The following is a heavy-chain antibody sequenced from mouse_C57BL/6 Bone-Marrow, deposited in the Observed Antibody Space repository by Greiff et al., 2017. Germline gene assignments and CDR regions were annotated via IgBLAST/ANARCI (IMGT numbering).Heavy chain of an antibody. CDR2: IDPSDSYT. CDR3: AREGITPRTYYAMDY. CDR1: GYTFTSYW. J-gene: IGHJ4*01. D-gene: IGHD2-4*01. V-gene: IGHV1-50*01. Sequence: QVQLKQPGAELVKPGASVKLSCKASGYTFTSYWMQWVKQRPGQGLEWIGEIDPSDSYTNYNQKFKGKATLTVDTSSSTAYMQLSSLTSEDSAVYYCAREGITPRTYYAMDYWGQGTSVTVSS.